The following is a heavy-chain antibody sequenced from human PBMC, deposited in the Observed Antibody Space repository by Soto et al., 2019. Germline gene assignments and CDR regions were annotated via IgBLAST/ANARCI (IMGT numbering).Heavy chain of an antibody. V-gene: IGHV3-33*01. CDR1: GFTFTHFG. CDR2: MWSHGNRP. Sequence: QVQLVESGGGVVQPGGSLRLSCATSGFTFTHFGIHWVRQAPGKGLEWVAVMWSHGNRPDDTESVKGRFTVTRDTSKNTVYLQMNSLRDEATAVYYCARDCDTNSYFSWLDPWGQGTLVTVSS. D-gene: IGHD3-10*01. J-gene: IGHJ5*02. CDR3: ARDCDTNSYFSWLDP.